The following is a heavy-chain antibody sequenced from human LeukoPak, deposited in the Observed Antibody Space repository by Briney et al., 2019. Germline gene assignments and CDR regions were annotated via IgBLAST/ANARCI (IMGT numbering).Heavy chain of an antibody. V-gene: IGHV3-23*01. Sequence: GGSLRLSCAASGFTFSSYAMSWVRQAPGKVLEWVSVISGSGGSTYYADSVKGRFTISRDNSKNTLYLQMNSLRAEDTAVYYCAKSGVAARPPPTNFDYWGQRTLVTVSS. D-gene: IGHD6-6*01. CDR1: GFTFSSYA. J-gene: IGHJ4*02. CDR3: AKSGVAARPPPTNFDY. CDR2: ISGSGGST.